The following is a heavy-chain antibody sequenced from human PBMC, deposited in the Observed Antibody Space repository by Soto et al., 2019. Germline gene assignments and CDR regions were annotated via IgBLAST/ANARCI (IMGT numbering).Heavy chain of an antibody. CDR2: INHSGST. D-gene: IGHD2-15*01. J-gene: IGHJ4*02. Sequence: QVQLQQWGAGLLKPSETLSLTCAVYGGSFSGYYWSWIRQPPGKGLEWIGEINHSGSTNYNPSLKSRVIISVDTSKNQFSLKLSSVTAADTAVYYCARRGERTNCSGGSCYSGALDYWGQGTLVTVSS. CDR3: ARRGERTNCSGGSCYSGALDY. CDR1: GGSFSGYY. V-gene: IGHV4-34*01.